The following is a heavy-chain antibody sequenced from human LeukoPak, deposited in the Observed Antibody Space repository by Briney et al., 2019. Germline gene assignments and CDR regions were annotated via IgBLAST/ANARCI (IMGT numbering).Heavy chain of an antibody. Sequence: ASVKVSCKVSGYTLTELSMHWVRQAPGKGLEWMGGFDPEDGETIYAQKFQGRVTMTEDTSTDTAYMELSSLRSEDTAVYYCATDRGYYDSSGYLNWGQGTLVTVSS. CDR3: ATDRGYYDSSGYLN. J-gene: IGHJ4*02. D-gene: IGHD3-22*01. CDR2: FDPEDGET. CDR1: GYTLTELS. V-gene: IGHV1-24*01.